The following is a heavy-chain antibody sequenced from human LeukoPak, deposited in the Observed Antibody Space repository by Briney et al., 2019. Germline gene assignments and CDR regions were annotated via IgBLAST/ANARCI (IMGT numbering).Heavy chain of an antibody. Sequence: ASVKVSCKASGYTFTGYYMHWVRQATGQGLEWMGWMNPNSGNTGYAQKFQGRVTMTRNTSISTAYMELSSLRSEDTAVYYCASGGYDRPSDLDYWGQGTLVTVSS. J-gene: IGHJ4*02. CDR3: ASGGYDRPSDLDY. V-gene: IGHV1-8*02. CDR1: GYTFTGYY. D-gene: IGHD5-12*01. CDR2: MNPNSGNT.